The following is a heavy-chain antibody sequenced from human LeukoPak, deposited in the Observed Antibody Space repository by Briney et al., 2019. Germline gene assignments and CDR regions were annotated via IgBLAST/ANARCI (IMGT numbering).Heavy chain of an antibody. CDR3: ARDSRPSYGMDV. J-gene: IGHJ6*04. CDR2: ISVYNGNT. V-gene: IGHV1-18*01. Sequence: GAAVQVSCKASLYSFINHYISWVRQAPAREVEGMGWISVYNGNTNYVQQFQDRVTMTTDTSTTTAYMELRSLRSDDTAVYYCARDSRPSYGMDVWGKGTTVTVSS. D-gene: IGHD3-16*01. CDR1: LYSFINHY.